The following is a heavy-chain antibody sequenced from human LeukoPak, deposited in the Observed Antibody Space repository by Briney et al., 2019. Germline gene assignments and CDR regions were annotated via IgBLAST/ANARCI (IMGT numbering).Heavy chain of an antibody. CDR1: GGSISSSSYY. J-gene: IGHJ5*02. V-gene: IGHV4-39*07. D-gene: IGHD1-26*01. CDR3: ARDEWELPWFDP. CDR2: ICYSGST. Sequence: SETLSLTCTVSGGSISSSSYYWGWIRQPPGKGLEWIGSICYSGSTYYNPSLKSRVTISVDTSKNQFSLKLSSVTAADTAVYYCARDEWELPWFDPWGQGTLVTVSS.